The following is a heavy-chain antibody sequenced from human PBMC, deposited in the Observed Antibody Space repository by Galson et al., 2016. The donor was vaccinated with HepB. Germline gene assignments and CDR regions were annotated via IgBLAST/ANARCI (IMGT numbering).Heavy chain of an antibody. J-gene: IGHJ3*01. CDR3: ARQTAFDF. CDR1: GFPFSSYW. V-gene: IGHV3-7*01. Sequence: SLRLSCAASGFPFSSYWMSWVRQAPGKGLEWVANIKYDGSEKYYVDSVKGRFTISRDNAENSQYLQMNSLRVEDTAIYYCARQTAFDFWGQGTMVIVSS. CDR2: IKYDGSEK.